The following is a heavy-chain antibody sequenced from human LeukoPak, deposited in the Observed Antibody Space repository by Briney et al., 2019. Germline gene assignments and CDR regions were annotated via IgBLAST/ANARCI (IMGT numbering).Heavy chain of an antibody. CDR3: ARLGYCSSTGCYG. J-gene: IGHJ4*02. V-gene: IGHV3-74*01. D-gene: IGHD2-2*01. CDR2: INSDGSST. CDR1: GFTFSSYW. Sequence: PGGSLRLSCAASGFTFSSYWMHWVRQAPGKGLVWVSRINSDGSSTSYADSVKGRFTISRDNAKNTLYLQMNSLRAEDTAVYYCARLGYCSSTGCYGWGQGTLVTVSS.